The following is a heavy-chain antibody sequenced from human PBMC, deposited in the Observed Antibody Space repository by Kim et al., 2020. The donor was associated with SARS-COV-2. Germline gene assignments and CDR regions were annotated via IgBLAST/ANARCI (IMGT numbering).Heavy chain of an antibody. D-gene: IGHD5-12*01. J-gene: IGHJ6*02. Sequence: GGSLRLSCAASGFTFSDYYMSWIRQAPGKGLEWVSYISSSGSTIYYADSVKGRFTISRDNAKNSLYLQMNSLRAEDTAVYYCARDRPDEMATMAGDYYYGMDVWGQGTTVTVSS. CDR3: ARDRPDEMATMAGDYYYGMDV. CDR1: GFTFSDYY. CDR2: ISSSGSTI. V-gene: IGHV3-11*01.